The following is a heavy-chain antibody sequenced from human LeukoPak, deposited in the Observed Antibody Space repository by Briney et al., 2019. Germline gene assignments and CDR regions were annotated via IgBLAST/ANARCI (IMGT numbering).Heavy chain of an antibody. D-gene: IGHD2-21*02. CDR1: GGSISSSSYY. Sequence: SETLSLTCTVSGGSISSSSYYWGWIRQPAGEGLEWIGRIYTSGSTNYNPSLKSRVTMSVDTSKNQFSLNLNSVTAADTAVYYCASRSVVTGISWGQGTLVTVSS. V-gene: IGHV4-61*02. J-gene: IGHJ4*02. CDR3: ASRSVVTGIS. CDR2: IYTSGST.